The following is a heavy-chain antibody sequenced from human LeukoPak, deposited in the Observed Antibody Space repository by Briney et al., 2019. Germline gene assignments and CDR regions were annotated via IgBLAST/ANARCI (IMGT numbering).Heavy chain of an antibody. CDR1: GFTVSSNY. CDR2: IYSGGST. D-gene: IGHD3-16*02. J-gene: IGHJ5*02. V-gene: IGHV3-53*01. Sequence: GGSLRLSCAASGFTVSSNYMSWVRQAPGKGLEWVSVIYSGGSTYYADSVKGRFTISRDNSKNTLYLQMNSLRAEDTAVYYCAREGGGGLLEFDPWGQGTLVTVSS. CDR3: AREGGGGLLEFDP.